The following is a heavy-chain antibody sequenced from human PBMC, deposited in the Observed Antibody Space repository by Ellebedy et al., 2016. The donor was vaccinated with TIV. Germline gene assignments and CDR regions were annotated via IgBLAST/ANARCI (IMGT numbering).Heavy chain of an antibody. V-gene: IGHV4-38-2*02. CDR3: ARDRMYYYDSSGSYQYYGMDV. J-gene: IGHJ6*02. CDR2: MYHSGRT. D-gene: IGHD3-22*01. CDR1: GFSISGGYY. Sequence: SETLSLTXSVSGFSISGGYYWGWIRQTPGKGLEWIGSMYHSGRTNYNSSLKSRVTISVDTSKKQFSLTLSSVTAADTAVYFCARDRMYYYDSSGSYQYYGMDVWGQGTTVTVSS.